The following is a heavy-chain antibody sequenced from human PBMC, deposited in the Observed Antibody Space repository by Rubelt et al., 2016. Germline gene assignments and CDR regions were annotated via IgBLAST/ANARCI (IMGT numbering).Heavy chain of an antibody. Sequence: GPGLVKPSETLSLTCTVSGGSISSGSYYWGWIRQPPGKGLEWIGSIYYSGSTYYNPSLKSRVTISVDTSKNQFSLKLSSVTAADTAVYYCARQKPFLEWLPNPNWFDPWGQGTLVTVSS. D-gene: IGHD3-3*01. CDR2: IYYSGST. CDR3: ARQKPFLEWLPNPNWFDP. J-gene: IGHJ5*02. CDR1: GGSISSGSYY. V-gene: IGHV4-39*01.